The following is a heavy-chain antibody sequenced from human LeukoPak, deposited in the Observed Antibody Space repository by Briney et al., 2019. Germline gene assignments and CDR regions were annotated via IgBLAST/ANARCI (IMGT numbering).Heavy chain of an antibody. J-gene: IGHJ4*02. D-gene: IGHD6-19*01. CDR2: IRSNVYGGTT. CDR1: GFSFGDYA. V-gene: IGHV3-49*04. Sequence: GGSLRLSSTASGFSFGDYAMSWVRQAPGKGLEWVGLIRSNVYGGTTEYAASVKGRFSISREDSKSIANLHMNSLKTDDTAVYFCTTSLRSGWYRGFDYWGQGTLVTVSS. CDR3: TTSLRSGWYRGFDY.